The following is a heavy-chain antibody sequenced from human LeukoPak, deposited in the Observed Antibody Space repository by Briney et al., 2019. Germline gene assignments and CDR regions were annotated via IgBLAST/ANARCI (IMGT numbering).Heavy chain of an antibody. CDR3: ARGGLQLLAPLDY. J-gene: IGHJ4*02. V-gene: IGHV1-46*01. CDR1: GYTFSNFG. CDR2: INPSAGST. Sequence: ASVKVSCKTSGYTFSNFGINWVRQAPGQGLEWMGIINPSAGSTSYAQKFQGRVTMTRDTSTSTVYMELSSLRSEDTAVYYCARGGLQLLAPLDYWGQGTLVTVSS. D-gene: IGHD5-18*01.